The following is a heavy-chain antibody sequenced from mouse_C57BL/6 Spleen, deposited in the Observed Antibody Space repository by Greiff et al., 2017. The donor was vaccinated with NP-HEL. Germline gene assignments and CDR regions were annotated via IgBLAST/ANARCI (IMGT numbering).Heavy chain of an antibody. CDR2: IYPGDGDT. J-gene: IGHJ4*01. D-gene: IGHD1-1*01. CDR3: SREDYGSSSYYYAMDY. V-gene: IGHV1-80*01. Sequence: QVQLQQSGAELVKPGASVKISCKASGYAFSSYWMNWVKQRPGKGLEWIGQIYPGDGDTNYNGKFKGKATLTADKSSSTAYMQLSSLTSEDSAVYFWSREDYGSSSYYYAMDYWGQGTSVTVSS. CDR1: GYAFSSYW.